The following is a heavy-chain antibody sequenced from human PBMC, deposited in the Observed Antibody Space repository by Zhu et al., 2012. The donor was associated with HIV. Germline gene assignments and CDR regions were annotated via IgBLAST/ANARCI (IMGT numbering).Heavy chain of an antibody. Sequence: QVQLQESGPGLVKPSETLSLSCTVFNYSISSGYYWGWIRQPPGKGLEWIGSIYHSGITFYKPSLKSRVTISVDTSKNQFSLKMTSVTAADTAVYYCARCETRLAAPPFDPWGQGTLVTVSS. D-gene: IGHD6-13*01. CDR3: ARCETRLAAPPFDP. CDR1: NYSISSGYY. J-gene: IGHJ5*02. CDR2: IYHSGIT. V-gene: IGHV4-38-2*02.